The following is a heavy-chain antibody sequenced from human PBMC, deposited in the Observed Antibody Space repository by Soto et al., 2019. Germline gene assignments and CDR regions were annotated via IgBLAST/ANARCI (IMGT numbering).Heavy chain of an antibody. D-gene: IGHD1-7*01. CDR1: GGSISSGGYY. Sequence: PSETLSLTCTVSGGSISSGGYYWSWIRQHPGKGLEWIGYIYYSGSTYYNPSLKSRVTISVDTSKNQFSLKLSSVTAADTAVYYCASIPFITGTTAPAFDIWGQGTMVTVSS. V-gene: IGHV4-31*02. J-gene: IGHJ3*02. CDR3: ASIPFITGTTAPAFDI. CDR2: IYYSGST.